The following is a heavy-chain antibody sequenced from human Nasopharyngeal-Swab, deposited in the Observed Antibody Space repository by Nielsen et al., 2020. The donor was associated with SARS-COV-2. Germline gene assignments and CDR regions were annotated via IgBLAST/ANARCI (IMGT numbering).Heavy chain of an antibody. Sequence: SETLSLTYTVSGGSISSYYWSWIRQPPGKGLEWIGEINHSGSTNYNPSLKSRVTISVDTSKNQFSLKLSSVTAADTAVYYCAKEAPPRPYYYGSGRYYGMDVWGQGTTVTVSS. CDR3: AKEAPPRPYYYGSGRYYGMDV. D-gene: IGHD3-10*01. CDR2: INHSGST. CDR1: GGSISSYY. J-gene: IGHJ6*02. V-gene: IGHV4-34*01.